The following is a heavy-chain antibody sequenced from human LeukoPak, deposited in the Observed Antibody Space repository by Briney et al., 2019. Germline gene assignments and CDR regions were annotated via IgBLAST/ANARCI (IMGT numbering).Heavy chain of an antibody. D-gene: IGHD6-13*01. J-gene: IGHJ5*02. CDR1: GYTFTSYG. Sequence: GASVNVSCMASGYTFTSYGIRWLRPAPGQGLEWMGWISAYNGNTNYGHNFRGRVTMTTDTSTTTAYMELRSLTSDDTAVYYCARDDRTGSWSWFDPWGQGTLVTVSS. CDR3: ARDDRTGSWSWFDP. CDR2: ISAYNGNT. V-gene: IGHV1-18*01.